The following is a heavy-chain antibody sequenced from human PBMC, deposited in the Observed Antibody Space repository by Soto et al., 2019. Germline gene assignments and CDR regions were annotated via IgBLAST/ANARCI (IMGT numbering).Heavy chain of an antibody. J-gene: IGHJ5*02. Sequence: GGSLRLSCAVSGFTFSSYAMHWVRQAPGKGLEWVAVISYDGSNKYYADSVKGRFTISRDNSKNTLYLQMNNLRVEDTAVYYCAREIVQNWFDPWGQGTPVTVSS. V-gene: IGHV3-30-3*01. CDR1: GFTFSSYA. CDR2: ISYDGSNK. D-gene: IGHD2-21*01. CDR3: AREIVQNWFDP.